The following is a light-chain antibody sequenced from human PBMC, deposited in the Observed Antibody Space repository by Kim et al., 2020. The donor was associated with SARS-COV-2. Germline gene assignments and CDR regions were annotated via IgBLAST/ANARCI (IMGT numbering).Light chain of an antibody. Sequence: DIQMTQSPSSLSASVGDRVTITCQASQDISKYLNWYQQKPGKAPKLLIYDASNLETGGPSRISGSGSGTDFTFTISSLQPEDIATYYCQQYENLPITFGQGTRLEIK. CDR2: DAS. CDR3: QQYENLPIT. J-gene: IGKJ5*01. CDR1: QDISKY. V-gene: IGKV1-33*01.